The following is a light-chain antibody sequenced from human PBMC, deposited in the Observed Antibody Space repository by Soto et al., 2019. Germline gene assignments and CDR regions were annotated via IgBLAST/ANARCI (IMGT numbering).Light chain of an antibody. Sequence: EIVLTQSPGTLSLSPGERATLSCRASQSVSSSYLAWYQQKPGQAPRLLIYGASSRATGFPDRFSGSGSGTAFTLIISRLEPEDFAVYYCQQYGSSPPYTFGQGTRLESK. CDR2: GAS. J-gene: IGKJ2*01. V-gene: IGKV3-20*01. CDR1: QSVSSSY. CDR3: QQYGSSPPYT.